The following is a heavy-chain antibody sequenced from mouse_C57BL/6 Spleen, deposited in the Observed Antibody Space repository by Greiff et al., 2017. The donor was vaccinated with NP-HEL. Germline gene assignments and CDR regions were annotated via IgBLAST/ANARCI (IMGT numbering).Heavy chain of an antibody. V-gene: IGHV3-6*01. CDR3: ARGVYYGNYWFAY. D-gene: IGHD2-1*01. CDR1: GYSITSGYY. Sequence: EVQLQQSGPGLVKPSQSLSLTCSVTGYSITSGYYWNWIRQFPGNKLEWMGYISYDGSNNYNPSLKNRISITRDTSKNQFFLKLNSVTTEDTATYYCARGVYYGNYWFAYWGQGTLVTVSA. J-gene: IGHJ3*01. CDR2: ISYDGSN.